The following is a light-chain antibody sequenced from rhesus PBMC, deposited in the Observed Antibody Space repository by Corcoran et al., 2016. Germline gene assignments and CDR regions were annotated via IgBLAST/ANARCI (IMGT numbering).Light chain of an antibody. V-gene: IGLV2S7*01. CDR2: GVS. Sequence: QAAPTQPPSVSGSPGQSVTISCTGTSSDVGGYNYVSWYQQHPGKAPKLMIYGVSKRPSGVSDRFSGSKSGNTASLTISGLQADDEADYYCCSYTSSTTYIFGAGTRLTVL. CDR3: CSYTSSTTYI. J-gene: IGLJ1*01. CDR1: SSDVGGYNY.